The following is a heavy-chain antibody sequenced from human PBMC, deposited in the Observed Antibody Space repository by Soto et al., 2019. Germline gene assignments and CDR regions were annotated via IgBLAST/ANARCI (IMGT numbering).Heavy chain of an antibody. CDR3: VPWVSAHFDY. CDR1: GFTFSSRP. CDR2: LNDSGANT. D-gene: IGHD2-8*01. Sequence: LRLSCAASGFTFSSRPMTWVRQAPGKGLEWVSTLNDSGANTHYADSVKGRFTISRDNSRNTVDLQMNSLRAEDTALYYCVPWVSAHFDYWGQGTLVTVSS. J-gene: IGHJ4*02. V-gene: IGHV3-23*01.